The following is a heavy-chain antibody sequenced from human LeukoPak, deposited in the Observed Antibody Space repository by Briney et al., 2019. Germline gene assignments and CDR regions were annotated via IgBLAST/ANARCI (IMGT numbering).Heavy chain of an antibody. CDR2: ISSSSSYI. J-gene: IGHJ6*03. V-gene: IGHV3-21*01. CDR1: GFTFSSYS. Sequence: GGSLRLSCAASGFTFSSYSMNWVRQAPGKGLEWVSSISSSSSYIYYADSVKGRFTISRDNAKNLLYLQMNSLRAEDTAVYYCARVDAPRRRYYYYMDVWGKGTTVTVSS. CDR3: ARVDAPRRRYYYYMDV.